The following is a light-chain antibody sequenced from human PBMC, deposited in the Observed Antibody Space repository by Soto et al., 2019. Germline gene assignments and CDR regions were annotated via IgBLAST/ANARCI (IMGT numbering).Light chain of an antibody. Sequence: IPMTQSPSTLSGSVGDRVTITCRASQSVSGWLAWYQQKPGEAPKLLIYDASALPRGVPSRFSGSGSGTKFTLTIASLQPDDFATYYCQQYETFSGTFGPGTKVDIK. CDR3: QQYETFSGT. CDR2: DAS. J-gene: IGKJ1*01. CDR1: QSVSGW. V-gene: IGKV1-5*01.